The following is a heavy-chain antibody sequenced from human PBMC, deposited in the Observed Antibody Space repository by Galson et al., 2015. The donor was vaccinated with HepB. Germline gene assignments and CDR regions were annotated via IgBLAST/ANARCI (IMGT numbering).Heavy chain of an antibody. Sequence: SLRLSCAASGFTFSGSAMHWVRQASGKGLEWAGRIRSKANTYATAYAASVKGRFTISRDDSKNTAYLQMNSLKTEDTAVYYCTRHMEDLRYFDWPGPFDYWGQGTLVTVSS. D-gene: IGHD3-9*01. CDR2: IRSKANTYAT. J-gene: IGHJ4*02. CDR1: GFTFSGSA. V-gene: IGHV3-73*01. CDR3: TRHMEDLRYFDWPGPFDY.